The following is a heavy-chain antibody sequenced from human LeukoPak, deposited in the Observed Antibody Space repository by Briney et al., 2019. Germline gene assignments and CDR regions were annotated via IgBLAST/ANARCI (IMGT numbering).Heavy chain of an antibody. CDR1: GFTFDDYA. D-gene: IGHD1-1*01. V-gene: IGHV3-9*01. J-gene: IGHJ6*03. Sequence: GRSLRLSCAASGFTFDDYAMHWVRQAPGKGLEWVSGISWNSGSIGYADSVKGRFTISRDNAKNSLYLQMNSLRAEDTALYYCARVRGTHPHYYYYYMDVWGKGTTVTVSS. CDR2: ISWNSGSI. CDR3: ARVRGTHPHYYYYYMDV.